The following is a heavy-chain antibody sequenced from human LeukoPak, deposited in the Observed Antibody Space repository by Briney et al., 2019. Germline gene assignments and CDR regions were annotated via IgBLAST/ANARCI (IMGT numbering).Heavy chain of an antibody. J-gene: IGHJ4*02. CDR3: ARGASGDSSGWYYY. V-gene: IGHV1-2*02. CDR1: GYTFTCYY. CDR2: INPNSGGT. D-gene: IGHD6-19*01. Sequence: ASVKVSCKASGYTFTCYYMHWVRQAPGQGLEWMGWINPNSGGTNYAQKFQGRGTMTRDTSSSTAYMEVSRLRSDDTAVYYCARGASGDSSGWYYYWGQGTLVTVSS.